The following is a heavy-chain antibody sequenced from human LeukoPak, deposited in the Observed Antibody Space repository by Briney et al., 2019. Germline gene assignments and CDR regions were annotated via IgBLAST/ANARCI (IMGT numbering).Heavy chain of an antibody. CDR1: GGSFSGYY. D-gene: IGHD3-9*01. Sequence: SETLSLTCAVYGGSFSGYYWSWIRQPPGKGLEWIGGINHSGSTNYNPSLKSRVTISVDTSKNQFSLKLSSVTAADTAVYYCARFSSVDDILTGYADAFDIWGQGTMVTVSS. V-gene: IGHV4-34*01. CDR2: INHSGST. J-gene: IGHJ3*02. CDR3: ARFSSVDDILTGYADAFDI.